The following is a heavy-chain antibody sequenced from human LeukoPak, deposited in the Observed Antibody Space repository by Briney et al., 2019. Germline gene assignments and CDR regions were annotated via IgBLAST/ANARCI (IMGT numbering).Heavy chain of an antibody. CDR2: MNPNSGNT. D-gene: IGHD2-8*01. V-gene: IGHV1-8*01. CDR1: GYTFTSYD. J-gene: IGHJ4*02. Sequence: ASVKVSCKASGYTFTSYDINWVRQATGQGLEWMGWMNPNSGNTGYAQKFQGRVTMTRNTSISTAYMELSSLRSEDTAVYYCARDLGYCTNGVCHTRFDYWGQGTLVAVSS. CDR3: ARDLGYCTNGVCHTRFDY.